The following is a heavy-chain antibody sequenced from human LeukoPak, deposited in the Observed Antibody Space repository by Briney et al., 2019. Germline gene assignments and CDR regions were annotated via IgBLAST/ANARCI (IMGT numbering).Heavy chain of an antibody. CDR1: GGSISSYY. J-gene: IGHJ5*02. CDR2: IYYSGST. Sequence: SETLSLTCTVSGGSISSYYWSWIRQPPGKGLEWIGYIYYSGSTTYNPSLKSRVTISVDTSKNQFSLKLSSVTAADTAVYYCARAQRTSLDPWGQGTLVTVSS. CDR3: ARAQRTSLDP. V-gene: IGHV4-59*01. D-gene: IGHD3/OR15-3a*01.